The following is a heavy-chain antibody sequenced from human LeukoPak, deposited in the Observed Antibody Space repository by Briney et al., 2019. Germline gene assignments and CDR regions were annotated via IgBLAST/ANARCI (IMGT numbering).Heavy chain of an antibody. Sequence: SETLSLTCTVSGGSISSSSYYWGWIRQPPGKGLEWIGSIYYSGSTYYNPSLKSRVTISIDTSKSHFSLKLSSVTAADMAVYYCARQDFGSGILPGYWGQGTLVTVSS. CDR1: GGSISSSSYY. CDR2: IYYSGST. J-gene: IGHJ4*02. CDR3: ARQDFGSGILPGY. V-gene: IGHV4-39*01. D-gene: IGHD3-10*01.